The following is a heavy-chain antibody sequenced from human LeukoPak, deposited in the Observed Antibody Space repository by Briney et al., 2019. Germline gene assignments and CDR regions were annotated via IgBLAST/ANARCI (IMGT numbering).Heavy chain of an antibody. Sequence: ASVKVSCKASGYTFTGYYMHWVRQAPGQGLEWMGWISAYNGNTNYAQKLQGRVTMTTDTSTSTAYMELRSLRSDDTAEYYCARDLAYYYGSGSYSDYWGQGTLVTVSS. V-gene: IGHV1-18*04. CDR2: ISAYNGNT. CDR1: GYTFTGYY. J-gene: IGHJ4*02. CDR3: ARDLAYYYGSGSYSDY. D-gene: IGHD3-10*01.